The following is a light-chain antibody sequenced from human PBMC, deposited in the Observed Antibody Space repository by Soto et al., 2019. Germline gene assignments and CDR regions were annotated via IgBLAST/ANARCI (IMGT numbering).Light chain of an antibody. CDR3: GTWDSTLSSDV. Sequence: QSVLTQPPSVSAAPGLKVTISCSGSSSNIGNNYVSWYQQFPGTAPKVIIFDNDERPSGTPDRFSGSKSGTSATLVITELQTGDEADYYCGTWDSTLSSDVFGGGTKLTFL. V-gene: IGLV1-51*01. J-gene: IGLJ3*02. CDR1: SSNIGNNY. CDR2: DND.